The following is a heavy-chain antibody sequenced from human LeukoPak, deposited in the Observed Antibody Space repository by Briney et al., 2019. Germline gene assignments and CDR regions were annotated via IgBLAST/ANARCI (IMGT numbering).Heavy chain of an antibody. V-gene: IGHV1-2*02. CDR1: GSTFTGYY. J-gene: IGHJ6*04. D-gene: IGHD6-13*01. CDR3: ARAAAAHSDG. Sequence: GASVKVSCKASGSTFTGYYMHWVRQAPGQALGWRGWINPNSVGTNYAQKFQGRVTMTRDTSISTAYMELSRLRSDDTAVYYCARAAAAHSDGWGKGTTVTVSS. CDR2: INPNSVGT.